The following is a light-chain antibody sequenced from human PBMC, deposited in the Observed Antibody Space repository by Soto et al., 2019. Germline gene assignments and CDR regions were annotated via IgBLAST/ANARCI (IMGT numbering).Light chain of an antibody. CDR2: GAS. J-gene: IGKJ5*01. V-gene: IGKV3-20*01. CDR1: QSVRSTY. CDR3: QLYGISPH. Sequence: EIVLTQAKGTMSLSPLERYIVCCRASQSVRSTYLAWYQQKPGQAPRLLIYGASSRATGIPDRFSGSASGTDFTLTINRLEPEDFAVYYCQLYGISPHFGQGTRLEIK.